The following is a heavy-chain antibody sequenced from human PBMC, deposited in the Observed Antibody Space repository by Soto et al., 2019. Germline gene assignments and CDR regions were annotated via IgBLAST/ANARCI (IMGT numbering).Heavy chain of an antibody. D-gene: IGHD3-3*01. V-gene: IGHV1-8*02. Sequence: ASVKVSCKASGYTFTNYGISWVRQAPGQGLEWMGWMNPNSGNTGYAQKFQGRVTMTTNTSISTAYMELSSLRSEDTAVYYCARGQYYDFWSGYYSAYYYYYMDVWGKGTTVTVSS. CDR1: GYTFTNYG. CDR3: ARGQYYDFWSGYYSAYYYYYMDV. J-gene: IGHJ6*03. CDR2: MNPNSGNT.